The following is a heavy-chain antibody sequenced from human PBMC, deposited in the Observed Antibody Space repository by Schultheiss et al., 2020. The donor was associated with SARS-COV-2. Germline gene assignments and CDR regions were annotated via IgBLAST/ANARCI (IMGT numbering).Heavy chain of an antibody. J-gene: IGHJ4*02. V-gene: IGHV4-31*03. Sequence: SQTLSLTCTVSGGSISSGGYYWSWIRQHPGKGLEWIGYIYYSGSTYYNPSLKSRVTISVDTSKNQFSLKLSSMTAADTAVYYCARLNGIAVAGYFDYWGQGTLVTVSS. D-gene: IGHD6-19*01. CDR2: IYYSGST. CDR3: ARLNGIAVAGYFDY. CDR1: GGSISSGGYY.